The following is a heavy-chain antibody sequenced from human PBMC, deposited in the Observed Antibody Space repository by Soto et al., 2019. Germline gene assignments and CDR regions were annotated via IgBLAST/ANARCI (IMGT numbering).Heavy chain of an antibody. J-gene: IGHJ4*02. CDR1: GFTFNNFA. V-gene: IGHV3-23*01. Sequence: PGGSLRLSCAASGFTFNNFAMNWVRQAPGKGLEWVSTISGSGGSTYYADSVKGRFTIPRDNSKNTLYLQMNSLRAEDTAVYYYAKIRGSSWMIDYWGQGTLVTVSS. CDR2: ISGSGGST. D-gene: IGHD6-13*01. CDR3: AKIRGSSWMIDY.